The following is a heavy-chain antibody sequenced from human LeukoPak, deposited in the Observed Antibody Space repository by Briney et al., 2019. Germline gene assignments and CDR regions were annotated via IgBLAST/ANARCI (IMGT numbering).Heavy chain of an antibody. CDR1: GFTISSYS. D-gene: IGHD5-12*01. CDR3: ATSWQNAFDI. CDR2: ISSSSYI. J-gene: IGHJ3*02. Sequence: TGGSLRLSCAASGFTISSYSMNWVRQAPGKGLEWVSSISSSSYIYYADSVKGRFTIPRDNAKNSLYLQMNSLRAEDTAVYYCATSWQNAFDIWGQGTMVTVSS. V-gene: IGHV3-21*01.